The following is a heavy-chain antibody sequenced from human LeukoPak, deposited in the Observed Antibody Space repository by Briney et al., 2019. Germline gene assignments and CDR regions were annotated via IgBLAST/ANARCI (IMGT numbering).Heavy chain of an antibody. CDR3: ARDENRVVRAYYYYYGMDV. CDR1: GGTFSSYA. Sequence: SVKVSCKASGGTFSSYAISWVRQAPGQGLEWMGRIIPILGIVNYAQKFQGRVTITADKSTSTAYMELSSLRSEDTAVYYCARDENRVVRAYYYYYGMDVWGQGTTVTVSS. V-gene: IGHV1-69*04. J-gene: IGHJ6*02. D-gene: IGHD3-10*01. CDR2: IIPILGIV.